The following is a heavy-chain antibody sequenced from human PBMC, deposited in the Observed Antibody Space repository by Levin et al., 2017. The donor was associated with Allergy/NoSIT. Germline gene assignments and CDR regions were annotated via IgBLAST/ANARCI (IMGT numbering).Heavy chain of an antibody. J-gene: IGHJ4*02. CDR3: ATSFWGSYPAEY. CDR1: GFTFSLYS. V-gene: IGHV3-21*04. CDR2: ISSSGSDI. D-gene: IGHD3-16*02. Sequence: PGGSLRLSCAASGFTFSLYSFNWVRQFPGKGLQWVSSISSSGSDIFYADSVKGRFTISRDNANNSVYLEINNLRVEDTALYFCATSFWGSYPAEYWGQGTLVTVS.